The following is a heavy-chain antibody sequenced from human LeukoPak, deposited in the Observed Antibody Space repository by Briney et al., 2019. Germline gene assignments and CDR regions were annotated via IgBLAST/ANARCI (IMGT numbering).Heavy chain of an antibody. J-gene: IGHJ4*02. D-gene: IGHD3-10*01. Sequence: PGGSLRLSCAASGFSFSNYWMHWVRQAPGKGLVWVSRIDEHGSATFYADSVKGRFTISRDIAKSTLYLQMNSLRAEDTAVYFCARDLVLGSGSYGHWGQGTLVTVSA. CDR2: IDEHGSAT. V-gene: IGHV3-74*01. CDR3: ARDLVLGSGSYGH. CDR1: GFSFSNYW.